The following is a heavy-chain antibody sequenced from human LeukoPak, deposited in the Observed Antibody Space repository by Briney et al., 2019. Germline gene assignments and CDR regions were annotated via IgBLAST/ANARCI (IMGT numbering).Heavy chain of an antibody. Sequence: GGSLRLSCAASGFTFSSYGMHWVRLAPGKGLEWVAVISYDGSNKYYADSVKGRFTISRDNSKNTLYLQMNSLRAEDTAVYYCAILPPAYYYDSSGYFGFYGMDVWGQGTTVTVSS. CDR1: GFTFSSYG. J-gene: IGHJ6*02. D-gene: IGHD3-22*01. CDR3: AILPPAYYYDSSGYFGFYGMDV. CDR2: ISYDGSNK. V-gene: IGHV3-30*03.